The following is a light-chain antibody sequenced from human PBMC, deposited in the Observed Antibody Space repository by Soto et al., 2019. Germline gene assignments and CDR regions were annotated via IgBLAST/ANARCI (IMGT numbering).Light chain of an antibody. CDR3: QQRLSWPPLT. Sequence: EIVLTQSPATLSLSPGERATLSCRASQSISRYLAWYQQKPGQAPRLLIHDASNRATGIPARFSGSGSETDFTLTISSLEPEDFVVYYCQQRLSWPPLTFGGGTKVENK. V-gene: IGKV3-11*01. CDR1: QSISRY. J-gene: IGKJ4*01. CDR2: DAS.